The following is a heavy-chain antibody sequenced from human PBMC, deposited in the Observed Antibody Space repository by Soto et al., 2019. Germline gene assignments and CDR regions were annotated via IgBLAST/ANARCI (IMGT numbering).Heavy chain of an antibody. D-gene: IGHD3-10*01. CDR1: GGSFSGYY. V-gene: IGHV4-34*01. CDR3: ARGLWFGELLSYGMDV. Sequence: QVQLQQWGAGLLKPSETLSLTCAVYGGSFSGYYWSWIRQPPGKGLEWIGEINHSGSTNYNPSLKSLVTISVDTSKNQFSLKLSSVTAADTAVYYCARGLWFGELLSYGMDVWGQGTTVTVSS. CDR2: INHSGST. J-gene: IGHJ6*02.